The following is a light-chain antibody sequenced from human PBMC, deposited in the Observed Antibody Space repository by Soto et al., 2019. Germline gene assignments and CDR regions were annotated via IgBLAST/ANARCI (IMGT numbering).Light chain of an antibody. V-gene: IGKV3-20*01. CDR1: QTIRSNY. CDR3: QQYGSLPWT. Sequence: ETVLTQSPGTLSLSPGERATLSCRASQTIRSNYLAWYRQTPGQAPRLLIYGASNRATGIADRFSGSGSGTDFTLIISRLEPEDFALYDCQQYGSLPWTFGQGTKVEIK. CDR2: GAS. J-gene: IGKJ1*01.